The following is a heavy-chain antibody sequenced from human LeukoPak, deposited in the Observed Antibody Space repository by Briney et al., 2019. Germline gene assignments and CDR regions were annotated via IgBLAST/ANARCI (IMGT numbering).Heavy chain of an antibody. D-gene: IGHD6-13*01. CDR2: IANDGRDK. J-gene: IGHJ4*02. V-gene: IGHV3-30*18. CDR3: VKDMKIKAAGYYFDY. CDR1: GFTISDYG. Sequence: GGSLRLSCAASGFTISDYGMHWVRQAPGKGLEWVAVIANDGRDKKYADSVRGRFTISRDNSKNTVYLQMNSLRAEDTAVFYCVKDMKIKAAGYYFDYWGQGTLVTVSS.